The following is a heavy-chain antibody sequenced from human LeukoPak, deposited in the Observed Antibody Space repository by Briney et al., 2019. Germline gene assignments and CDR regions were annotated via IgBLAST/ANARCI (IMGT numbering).Heavy chain of an antibody. CDR3: ARTTRWGQRPGIAALWGY. Sequence: PGESLKISCKGSGYSFTSYWIGWVRQMPGKGLEWMGIIYPGDSDTRYSPSFQGQVTISADKSISTAYLQWSSLKASDTAMYYCARTTRWGQRPGIAALWGYWGQGTLVTVSS. J-gene: IGHJ4*02. D-gene: IGHD6-13*01. CDR1: GYSFTSYW. V-gene: IGHV5-51*01. CDR2: IYPGDSDT.